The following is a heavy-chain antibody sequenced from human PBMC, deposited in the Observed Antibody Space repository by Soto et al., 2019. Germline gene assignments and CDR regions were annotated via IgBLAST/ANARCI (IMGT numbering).Heavy chain of an antibody. J-gene: IGHJ6*02. CDR3: AKGVXXIYYGMDV. D-gene: IGHD3-10*01. Sequence: VPLVESGGGLVQPGRSLRLSCAASGFTFDDYAMHWVRQAPGKGLEWVSGISWNSGSIGYADSVKGRFTISRDNAKNSLYLQMNSLRAEDTALXYCAKGVXXIYYGMDVWGQGTTVTVSS. CDR1: GFTFDDYA. V-gene: IGHV3-9*01. CDR2: ISWNSGSI.